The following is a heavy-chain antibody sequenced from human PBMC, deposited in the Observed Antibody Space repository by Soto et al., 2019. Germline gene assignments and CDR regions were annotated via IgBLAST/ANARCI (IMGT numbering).Heavy chain of an antibody. D-gene: IGHD4-17*01. CDR3: SRGRNGDYGTSPLFFDS. Sequence: PGGSLRLSCTASGFTFGGYPMSWFRQAPGKGLEWVGFIRSKAYYGTTEYAASVIGRFSPSRDDSKSIAYLQMNSLGTEDTAMYYCSRGRNGDYGTSPLFFDSWGQGTLVTVSS. CDR1: GFTFGGYP. CDR2: IRSKAYYGTT. V-gene: IGHV3-49*03. J-gene: IGHJ4*02.